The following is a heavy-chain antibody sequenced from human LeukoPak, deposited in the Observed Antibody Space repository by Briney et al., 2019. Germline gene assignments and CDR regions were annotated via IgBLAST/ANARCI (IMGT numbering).Heavy chain of an antibody. V-gene: IGHV3-21*01. D-gene: IGHD2-8*01. CDR2: IAGSSGYI. Sequence: GGSLRLSCAASGFTFSSYTMNWVRQAPGKGLEWVSSIAGSSGYISYADSVKGRFTISRDNAKKSLYLQMTSLTAEDTAVYYCASNAIRRILVDYWGQGTLVTVSS. J-gene: IGHJ4*02. CDR1: GFTFSSYT. CDR3: ASNAIRRILVDY.